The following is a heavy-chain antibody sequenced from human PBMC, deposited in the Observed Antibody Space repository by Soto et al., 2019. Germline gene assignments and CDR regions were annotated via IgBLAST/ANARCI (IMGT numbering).Heavy chain of an antibody. V-gene: IGHV3-21*01. Sequence: GSLRLSCAASAFSFNTYTMNWVRQAPGKGLEWVSSISSSSTYINYANSVKGRFTISRDNAKNSLYLQMNSLRAEDTAVYYCTSLSRFALDYWGQGTLVTVSS. CDR3: TSLSRFALDY. J-gene: IGHJ4*02. D-gene: IGHD3-10*01. CDR2: ISSSSTYI. CDR1: AFSFNTYT.